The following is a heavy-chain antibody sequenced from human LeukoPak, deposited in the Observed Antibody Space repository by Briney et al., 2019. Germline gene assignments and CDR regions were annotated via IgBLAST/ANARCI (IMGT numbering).Heavy chain of an antibody. D-gene: IGHD1-26*01. J-gene: IGHJ3*02. CDR3: ARYGATTAFDI. CDR1: GFTFSSYA. V-gene: IGHV3-64*01. CDR2: ISSNGGST. Sequence: GGSLRLSCAASGFTFSSYAMHWVRQAPGKGLEYVSAISSNGGSTYYANSVKGRFTISRDNSKNTLYLQMGSLRAEDMAVYYCARYGATTAFDIWGQGTMVTVSS.